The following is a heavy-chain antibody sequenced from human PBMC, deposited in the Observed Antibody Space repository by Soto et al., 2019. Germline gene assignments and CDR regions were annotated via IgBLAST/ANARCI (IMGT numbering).Heavy chain of an antibody. Sequence: ASVKVSCKASGYTFTSYAMHWVRQATGQRLEWMGWINAGNGNTKYSQKFQGRVTITRDTSASTAYMEVSSLRSEDTAVYYCARGASPLIDYWGQGTLVTVSS. J-gene: IGHJ4*02. CDR3: ARGASPLIDY. CDR2: INAGNGNT. V-gene: IGHV1-3*01. CDR1: GYTFTSYA. D-gene: IGHD1-26*01.